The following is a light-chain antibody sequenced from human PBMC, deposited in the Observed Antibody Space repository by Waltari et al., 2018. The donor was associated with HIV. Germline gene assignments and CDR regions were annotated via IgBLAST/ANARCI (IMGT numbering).Light chain of an antibody. J-gene: IGKJ2*01. CDR1: QTVTSNY. Sequence: EIVLAQSPRTLSLSPGERATLSCRASQTVTSNYLAWYQVRPGQAPRLLIYGASIRATGVPDKFSGSGSGTDFTRTIGRLEPEDFAVYYCHQYGTSPRTFGQGSKVEIK. CDR2: GAS. V-gene: IGKV3-20*01. CDR3: HQYGTSPRT.